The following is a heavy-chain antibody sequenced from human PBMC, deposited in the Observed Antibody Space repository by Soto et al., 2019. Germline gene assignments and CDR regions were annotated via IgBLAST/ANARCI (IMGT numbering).Heavy chain of an antibody. CDR2: IYWDDDK. V-gene: IGHV2-5*02. J-gene: IGHJ5*02. CDR3: AHRQDCRGSSCSWDTGWFDP. CDR1: GFSLSTSGVG. D-gene: IGHD2-15*01. Sequence: SGPTLVNPPQTLTLTCTFSGFSLSTSGVGVGWIRQPPGKAPEWLAFIYWDDDKYYSPYLRSRLTITKDTSDNQVVLTMTNVDPVDTATYYCAHRQDCRGSSCSWDTGWFDPWGQGLLVTVSS.